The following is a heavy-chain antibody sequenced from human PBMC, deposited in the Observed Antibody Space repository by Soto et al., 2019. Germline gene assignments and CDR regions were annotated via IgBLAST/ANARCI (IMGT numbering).Heavy chain of an antibody. Sequence: GSLRLSCAASGFTVSSNYMSWVRQAPGEGLEWVSVIYSGGSTYYADSVKGRFTISRDNSKNTLYLQMNSLRAEDTAVYYCARDHRAIYGMDVWGQGTTVTVSS. CDR3: ARDHRAIYGMDV. CDR2: IYSGGST. V-gene: IGHV3-53*01. J-gene: IGHJ6*02. CDR1: GFTVSSNY.